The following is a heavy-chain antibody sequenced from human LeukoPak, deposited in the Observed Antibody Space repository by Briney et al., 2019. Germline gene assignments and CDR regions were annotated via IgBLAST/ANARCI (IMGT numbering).Heavy chain of an antibody. Sequence: KPGGSLRLSCAASGFTFSSYSMNWVRQAPGKGLEWVSSISSSSSYIYYADSVKGRFTISRDNAKNSLYLQMNSLRAEDTAVYYRARYCSGGSCYDSEYYYMDVWGKGTTVTVSS. J-gene: IGHJ6*03. V-gene: IGHV3-21*01. D-gene: IGHD2-15*01. CDR1: GFTFSSYS. CDR2: ISSSSSYI. CDR3: ARYCSGGSCYDSEYYYMDV.